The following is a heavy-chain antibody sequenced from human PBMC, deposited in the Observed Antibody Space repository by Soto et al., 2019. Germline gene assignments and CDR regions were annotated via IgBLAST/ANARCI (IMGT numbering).Heavy chain of an antibody. J-gene: IGHJ6*02. CDR1: GASVSSNSAA. CDR2: TYYRSKWYN. D-gene: IGHD5-12*01. CDR3: ARDKRGATITDYYYGMDV. V-gene: IGHV6-1*01. Sequence: TLSLTCAISGASVSSNSAAWNWIRQSPSRGLEWLGRTYYRSKWYNDYAVSVKSRITINPDTSQNQFSLQLNSVTPEDTAVYYCARDKRGATITDYYYGMDVWGQGTTVTVSS.